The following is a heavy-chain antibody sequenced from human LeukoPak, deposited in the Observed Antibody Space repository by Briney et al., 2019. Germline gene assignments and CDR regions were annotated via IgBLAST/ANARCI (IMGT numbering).Heavy chain of an antibody. CDR3: ARGITMVRQGFDY. CDR2: IYYSGST. CDR1: GDSISSGDYY. D-gene: IGHD3-10*01. Sequence: SQTLSLTCTVSGDSISSGDYYWSWIRQPPGKGLEWIGYIYYSGSTYYNPSLKNRLTISIDTSENQFSLKLSSVTAADTAVYYCARGITMVRQGFDYWGQGTLVTVSS. J-gene: IGHJ4*02. V-gene: IGHV4-30-4*01.